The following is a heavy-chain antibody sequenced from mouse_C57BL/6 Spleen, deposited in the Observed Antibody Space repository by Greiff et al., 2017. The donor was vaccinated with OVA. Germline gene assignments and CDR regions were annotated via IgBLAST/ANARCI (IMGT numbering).Heavy chain of an antibody. CDR1: GYTFTDYY. D-gene: IGHD1-1*01. Sequence: VQLQQSGAELVRPGASVKLSCKASGYTFTDYYINWVKQRPGQGLEWIARIYPGSGNTYYNEKFKGKATLTAEKSSSTAYMQLSSLTSEDSAVYFCARNGNPYFDYWGQGTTLTVSS. CDR2: IYPGSGNT. V-gene: IGHV1-76*01. J-gene: IGHJ2*01. CDR3: ARNGNPYFDY.